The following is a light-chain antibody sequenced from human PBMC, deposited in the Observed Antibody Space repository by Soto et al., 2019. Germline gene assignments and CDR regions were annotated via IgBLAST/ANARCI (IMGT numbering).Light chain of an antibody. CDR2: YTS. CDR1: QSVSSY. Sequence: EIALTQSPGTLSLSPGERATLSCGASQSVSSYYLAWYQQKPGQAPRLVIYYTSNRATGIPARFSGSGSGTDFTLTISSLEAEDFALYYCQQRSKWPVTFGGGTKVDIK. CDR3: QQRSKWPVT. J-gene: IGKJ4*01. V-gene: IGKV3-11*01.